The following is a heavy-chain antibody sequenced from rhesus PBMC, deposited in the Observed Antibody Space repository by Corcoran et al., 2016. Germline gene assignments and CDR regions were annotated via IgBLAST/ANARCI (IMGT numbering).Heavy chain of an antibody. CDR2: ITYSGST. V-gene: IGHV4-122*02. J-gene: IGHJ5-1*01. D-gene: IGHD2-15*01. CDR1: GFSLNTTGLG. Sequence: QVTLKESGPALVKPTQSLTLTCSFSGFSLNTTGLGVGWIRQPPGKVLEWIGYITYSGSTSSTPSLKSRVTISRDTSKNQFSLKLSSVTAADTAVYYCARDSRVSTYNRFDVWGAGVLVTVSS. CDR3: ARDSRVSTYNRFDV.